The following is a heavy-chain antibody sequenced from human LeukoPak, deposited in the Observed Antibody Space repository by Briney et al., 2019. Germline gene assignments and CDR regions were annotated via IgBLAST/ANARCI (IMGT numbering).Heavy chain of an antibody. CDR2: ISSSASTI. Sequence: GGSLRLSCAASGFTFSSYEMNWVRQAPGKGLEWVSYISSSASTIYYADSVKGRFTISRDNAKNSLYLQMNSLRAEDTAVYYCARGYVQGNWGQGTLVTVSS. J-gene: IGHJ4*02. D-gene: IGHD3-10*02. CDR3: ARGYVQGN. CDR1: GFTFSSYE. V-gene: IGHV3-48*03.